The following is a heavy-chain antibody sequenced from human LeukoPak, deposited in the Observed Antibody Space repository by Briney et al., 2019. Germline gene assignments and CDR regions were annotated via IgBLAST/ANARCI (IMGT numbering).Heavy chain of an antibody. CDR3: ARVVVGRGSEPFDY. J-gene: IGHJ4*02. D-gene: IGHD2-15*01. Sequence: GGSLRLSCAASGFTFSSYAMHWVRQAPGKGLEWVAVISYDGSNKYYADSVKGRFTISRDNSKNTPYLQMNSLRAEDTAVYYCARVVVGRGSEPFDYWGQGTLVTVSS. CDR2: ISYDGSNK. V-gene: IGHV3-30*04. CDR1: GFTFSSYA.